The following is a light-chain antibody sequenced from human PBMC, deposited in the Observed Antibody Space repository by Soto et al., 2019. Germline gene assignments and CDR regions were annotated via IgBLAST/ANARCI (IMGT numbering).Light chain of an antibody. J-gene: IGKJ3*01. V-gene: IGKV3-20*01. CDR3: QQFGGSPLFT. Sequence: EIVLTQSPGTLSLSPEDRATLSCRANQTISSSYLAWYQQKPGQAPRLLIYAASTRATGIPDRFSGSGSGTDFTLTINRLEPEDFAVYFCQQFGGSPLFTFGPGTKVDIK. CDR1: QTISSSY. CDR2: AAS.